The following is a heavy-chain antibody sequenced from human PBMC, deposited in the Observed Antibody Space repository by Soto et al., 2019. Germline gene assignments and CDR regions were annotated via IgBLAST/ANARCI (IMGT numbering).Heavy chain of an antibody. CDR3: ARGDFRNDY. Sequence: SETLSLTCAVYGGSFSGYYWSWIRQPPGKGLEWIGEINHSGSTNYIPSLKSRVTISADTSKSQFSLQLSSVTAADTAVYFCARGDFRNDYWGRGTLVTVSS. CDR2: INHSGST. V-gene: IGHV4-34*01. J-gene: IGHJ4*02. CDR1: GGSFSGYY. D-gene: IGHD2-21*02.